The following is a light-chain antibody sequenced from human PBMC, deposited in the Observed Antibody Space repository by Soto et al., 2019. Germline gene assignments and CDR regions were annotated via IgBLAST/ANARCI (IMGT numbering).Light chain of an antibody. J-gene: IGLJ2*01. CDR1: SSDVGGYNY. CDR3: SSYTGSSALV. CDR2: EVT. Sequence: QSVLTQPASVSGSPGQSITISCTGTSSDVGGYNYVSWYQQHPGKAPKLIIYEVTHRPSGVSSRFYGSRSGNTASLTISGLQAEDEADYYCSSYTGSSALVFGGGTQLTVL. V-gene: IGLV2-14*01.